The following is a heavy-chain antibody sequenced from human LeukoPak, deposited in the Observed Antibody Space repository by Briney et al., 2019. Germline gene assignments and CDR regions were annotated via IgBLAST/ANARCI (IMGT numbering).Heavy chain of an antibody. D-gene: IGHD3-22*01. CDR2: ISTSGNT. CDR3: AKALVSSGDYSYRY. J-gene: IGHJ4*02. V-gene: IGHV3-23*01. Sequence: GGSLRLSCAASGFTFSRYAMNWVRQAPGKGLEGVSLISTSGNTYYADSVEGRFTISRDNSKNTLYLQMNSLRAEDTAVYHCAKALVSSGDYSYRYWGQGTLVTVSS. CDR1: GFTFSRYA.